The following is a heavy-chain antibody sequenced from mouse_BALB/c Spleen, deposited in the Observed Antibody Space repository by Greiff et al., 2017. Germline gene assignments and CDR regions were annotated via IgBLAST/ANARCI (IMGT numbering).Heavy chain of an antibody. Sequence: EVKVVESGGGLVQPGGSRKLSCAASGFTFSSFGMHWVRQAPEKGLEWVAYISSGSSTIYYADTVKGRFTISRDNPKNTLFLQMTSLRSEDTAMYYCARGWDGGFAYWGQGTLVTVSA. V-gene: IGHV5-17*02. J-gene: IGHJ3*01. D-gene: IGHD4-1*01. CDR3: ARGWDGGFAY. CDR2: ISSGSSTI. CDR1: GFTFSSFG.